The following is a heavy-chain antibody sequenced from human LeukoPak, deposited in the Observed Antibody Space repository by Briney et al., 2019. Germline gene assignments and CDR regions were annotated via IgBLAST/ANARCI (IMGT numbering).Heavy chain of an antibody. J-gene: IGHJ3*02. CDR2: IKQDGSEK. Sequence: GGSLRLSCAASGFTFSSYWMSWVRQAPGKGLEWVANIKQDGSEKYYVDSVKGRFTISRDNAKNSLYLQMNSLRAEDTALYYCAREGLVRGVIHAFDIWGQGTMVTVSS. V-gene: IGHV3-7*03. CDR1: GFTFSSYW. CDR3: AREGLVRGVIHAFDI. D-gene: IGHD3-10*01.